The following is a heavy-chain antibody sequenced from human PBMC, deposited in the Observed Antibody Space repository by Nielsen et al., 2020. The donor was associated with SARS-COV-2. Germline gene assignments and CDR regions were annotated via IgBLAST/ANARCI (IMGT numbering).Heavy chain of an antibody. CDR1: GYTFTSFD. D-gene: IGHD3-16*02. Sequence: ASVKVTCKASGYTFTSFDISWVRQAPGQGLEWMGWISANNGNTGYSQNLQGRVTMTTDTSTSTAYMELRSLRSDDTAVYYCATRLSWGELGGYLSYWGQGTLVTVSS. J-gene: IGHJ4*02. CDR3: ATRLSWGELGGYLSY. V-gene: IGHV1-18*01. CDR2: ISANNGNT.